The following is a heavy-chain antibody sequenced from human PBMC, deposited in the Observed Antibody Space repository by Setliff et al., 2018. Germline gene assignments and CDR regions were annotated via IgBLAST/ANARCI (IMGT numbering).Heavy chain of an antibody. J-gene: IGHJ4*02. CDR3: ARPYDNSPG. Sequence: PSETLSLTCTVSGGSISSGSYYWSWIRQPPGKGLEWIGEINHSGSTYYNPSLKSRVTRSVDTSKNQFSLKRSSVTAADTAVYYCARPYDNSPGWGQGLLVTVSS. CDR1: GGSISSGSYY. D-gene: IGHD3-22*01. CDR2: INHSGST. V-gene: IGHV4-39*07.